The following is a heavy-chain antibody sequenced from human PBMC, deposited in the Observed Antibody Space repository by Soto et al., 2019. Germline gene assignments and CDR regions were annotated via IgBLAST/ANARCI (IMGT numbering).Heavy chain of an antibody. J-gene: IGHJ5*02. D-gene: IGHD6-25*01. CDR2: IDWDDDK. V-gene: IGHV2-5*02. Sequence: SGPTLPYLHCTLSLTQTFPLVPLRTSGGEGGGIRQAPGKALEWLALIDWDDDKRYSPSLESRLTITRDTSKNQVVLTMTNMDPVDTATYYCAHRRRAAPPVGWFDPWGQ. CDR1: LVPLRTSGGE. CDR3: AHRRRAAPPVGWFDP.